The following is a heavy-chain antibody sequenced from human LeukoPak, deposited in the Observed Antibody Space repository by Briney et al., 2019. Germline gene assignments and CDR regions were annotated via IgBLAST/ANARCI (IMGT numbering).Heavy chain of an antibody. Sequence: GGSLRLSCSASGFTVSSNYMSWVRRAPGKGLEWVAIIYSDRRTFHAVSVQGRFTISRDDSKNTLFLQMDSLRAEDTAIYYCARDSAFSSHSYWGQGALVTVSS. CDR2: IYSDRRT. D-gene: IGHD2/OR15-2a*01. V-gene: IGHV3-53*01. CDR1: GFTVSSNY. J-gene: IGHJ4*02. CDR3: ARDSAFSSHSY.